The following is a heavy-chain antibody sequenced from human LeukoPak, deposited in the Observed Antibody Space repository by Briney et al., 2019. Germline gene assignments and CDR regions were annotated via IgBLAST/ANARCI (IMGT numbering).Heavy chain of an antibody. D-gene: IGHD6-13*01. CDR1: GFTFDDYA. Sequence: GRSLRLSCAASGFTFDDYAMHWVRQAPGKGLEWVSGISWNSGSIGYADSVKGRFTISRDNTKNSLHLQMNSLRAEDTALYYCAKAIAAVDAFDIWGQGTMVTVSS. J-gene: IGHJ3*02. CDR3: AKAIAAVDAFDI. CDR2: ISWNSGSI. V-gene: IGHV3-9*01.